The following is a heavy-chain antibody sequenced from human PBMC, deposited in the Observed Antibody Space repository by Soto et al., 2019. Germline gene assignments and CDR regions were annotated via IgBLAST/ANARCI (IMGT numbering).Heavy chain of an antibody. V-gene: IGHV1-69*12. D-gene: IGHD5-12*01. Sequence: QVQLVQSGAEVKKPESSVKVSCKAPGGTFSTYAISWVRQAPGQGLEWMGGIIPMFGTANYAQRFPDRGTITADESTNTVYMELSSMRSEDTAVYFCASGIQRWLRRINNGYSGWGQGTLVTVSS. CDR3: ASGIQRWLRRINNGYSG. J-gene: IGHJ4*02. CDR1: GGTFSTYA. CDR2: IIPMFGTA.